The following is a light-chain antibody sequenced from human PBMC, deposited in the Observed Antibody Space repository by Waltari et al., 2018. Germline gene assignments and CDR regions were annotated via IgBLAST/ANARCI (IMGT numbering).Light chain of an antibody. J-gene: IGKJ2*01. V-gene: IGKV3-15*01. CDR3: QQYQNWPQT. CDR2: GAS. Sequence: ELVMTQSPATLFVSPGERAPPSCRASQSISSNLAWYQQKPGQAPRLLMYGASTRATAIPARFSGSGSGTEFALTISSLQSEDSAVYYCQQYQNWPQTFGQGTKLQIK. CDR1: QSISSN.